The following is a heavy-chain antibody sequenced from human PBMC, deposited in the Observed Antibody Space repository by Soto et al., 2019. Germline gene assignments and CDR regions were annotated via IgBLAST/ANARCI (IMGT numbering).Heavy chain of an antibody. CDR1: GDSISSYY. J-gene: IGHJ4*02. V-gene: IGHV4-59*01. CDR2: LYYGRSA. CDR3: ALRSMAVVPEY. Sequence: QVQLQESGPVLVKPSETLSLTCAVSGDSISSYYCMWIRQPPGKGLESIGYLYYGRSANYNPSLKSRVTLSVDTSTNPCSLTLSSRTDADAAVYYCALRSMAVVPEYWGQGNLVTVSS. D-gene: IGHD3-22*01.